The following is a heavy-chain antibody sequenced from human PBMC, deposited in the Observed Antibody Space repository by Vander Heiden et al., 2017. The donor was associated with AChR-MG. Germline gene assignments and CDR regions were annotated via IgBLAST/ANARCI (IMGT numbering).Heavy chain of an antibody. D-gene: IGHD3-22*01. Sequence: EVQLLESGGGLVQPGGSLRLSCAPSGSPFSGYAMSWVRQAPGKGLEWVSAISGSGGSTYYADSVKGRFTISRDNSKNTLYLQMNSLRAEDTAVYYCAKTTNYYDSSGYYEPIDYWGQGTLVTVSS. CDR1: GSPFSGYA. V-gene: IGHV3-23*01. CDR2: ISGSGGST. J-gene: IGHJ4*02. CDR3: AKTTNYYDSSGYYEPIDY.